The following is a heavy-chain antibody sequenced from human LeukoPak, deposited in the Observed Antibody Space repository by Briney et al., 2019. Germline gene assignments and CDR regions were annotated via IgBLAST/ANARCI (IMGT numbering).Heavy chain of an antibody. Sequence: SETLSLTCTVSGGSISSYYWSWIRQPPRKGLEWIGYIYYSGSTNYNPSLKSRVTISVDTSKNQFSLKLSSVTAADTAVYYCARVRASLHMGFDYGGQGTLVTVSS. D-gene: IGHD2-21*01. CDR3: ARVRASLHMGFDY. CDR2: IYYSGST. J-gene: IGHJ4*02. V-gene: IGHV4-59*01. CDR1: GGSISSYY.